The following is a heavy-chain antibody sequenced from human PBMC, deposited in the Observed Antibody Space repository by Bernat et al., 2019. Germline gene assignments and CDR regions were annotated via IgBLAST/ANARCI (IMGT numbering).Heavy chain of an antibody. J-gene: IGHJ4*02. CDR2: ISAYNGNS. Sequence: QVQLVQSGAEVKKPGASVKVSCKASGYTFTNYGISWVRQAPGQGLEWMGWISAYNGNSNYAQKLQGRVTMTTDTSTNTAYMDLRSLRSDDTAVYYCARSPPWRYNYGSSGYYSTFDYWGQGTLVTVSS. CDR1: GYTFTNYG. D-gene: IGHD3-22*01. V-gene: IGHV1-18*04. CDR3: ARSPPWRYNYGSSGYYSTFDY.